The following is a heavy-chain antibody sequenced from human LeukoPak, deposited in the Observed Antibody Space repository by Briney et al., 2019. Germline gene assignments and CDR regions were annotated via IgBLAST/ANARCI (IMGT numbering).Heavy chain of an antibody. CDR2: IFYSGST. J-gene: IGHJ4*02. CDR1: GGSISGYY. CDR3: ARDGGYYFDY. D-gene: IGHD3-16*01. Sequence: PSETLSLTCTVSGGSISGYYWSWIRQPPGKGLEWIGYIFYSGSTNYNPSLESRVTISIDTSKNRFSLQLSSVTASDTAVYYCARDGGYYFDYWGQGTLVTVSS. V-gene: IGHV4-59*01.